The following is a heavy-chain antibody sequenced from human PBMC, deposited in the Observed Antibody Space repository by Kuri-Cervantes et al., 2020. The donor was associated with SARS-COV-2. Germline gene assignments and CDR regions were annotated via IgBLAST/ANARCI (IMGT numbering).Heavy chain of an antibody. CDR1: GESFIGYY. Sequence: GSLRLSCAVYGESFIGYYWSWIRQPPGKGLEWIGYIYYSGSTNYNPSLKSRVTISVDTSKNQFSLKLSSVTAADTAVYYCAMSSDWNPLWYFDLWGRGTLVTVSS. V-gene: IGHV4-59*12. D-gene: IGHD2-21*01. CDR2: IYYSGST. J-gene: IGHJ2*01. CDR3: AMSSDWNPLWYFDL.